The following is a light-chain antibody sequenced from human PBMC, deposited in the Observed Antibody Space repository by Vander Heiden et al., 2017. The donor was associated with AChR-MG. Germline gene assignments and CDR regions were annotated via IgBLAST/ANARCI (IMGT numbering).Light chain of an antibody. V-gene: IGKV4-1*01. CDR2: WAS. CDR3: QQYYNTPRT. J-gene: IGKJ1*01. Sequence: DIVMTQSPDSLAVSLGERATINCKSSQSILYNSNNKNYLAWYQQKPGQPPKLLIYWASTRESGVPDRFSGSGSVTDFTLTISSLQAEDVAVYYCQQYYNTPRTFAQGTKVEIK. CDR1: QSILYNSNNKNY.